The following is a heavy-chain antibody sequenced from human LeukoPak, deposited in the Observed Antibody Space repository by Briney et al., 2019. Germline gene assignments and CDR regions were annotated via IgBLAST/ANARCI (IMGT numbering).Heavy chain of an antibody. J-gene: IGHJ6*04. V-gene: IGHV4-39*01. CDR2: IYYSGST. CDR1: GASFSSSTYY. CDR3: ARGLSGDV. Sequence: PSETLSLTCTVSGASFSSSTYYWGWIRQPPGKGLEWIGSIYYSGSTYYNPSLKSRVTMSVDTSKNQFSLKLSSVTAADTAVYYCARGLSGDVWGKGTTVTVSS. D-gene: IGHD6-19*01.